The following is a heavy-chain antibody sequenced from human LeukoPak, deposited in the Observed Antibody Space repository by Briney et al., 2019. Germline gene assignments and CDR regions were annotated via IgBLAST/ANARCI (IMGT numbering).Heavy chain of an antibody. CDR1: GFTFSSYA. V-gene: IGHV3-23*01. Sequence: GGSLRPSCAASGFTFSSYAMSWVRQAPGKGLEWVSDISASGGSTYYADSVKGRFIISRDKSKNMLYLQMNSLRAEDTAVYYCAKDSIAVAGRRGGFDYWGQGTLVTVSS. J-gene: IGHJ4*01. D-gene: IGHD6-19*01. CDR3: AKDSIAVAGRRGGFDY. CDR2: ISASGGST.